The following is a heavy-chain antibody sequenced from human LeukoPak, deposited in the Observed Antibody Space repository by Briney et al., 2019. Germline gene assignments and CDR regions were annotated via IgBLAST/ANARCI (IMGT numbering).Heavy chain of an antibody. CDR2: INAGNGNT. J-gene: IGHJ4*02. V-gene: IGHV1-3*01. CDR3: ARYGDYGGDY. CDR1: GYTFTSYA. Sequence: AASVKVSCKASGYTFTSYAMHWVRQAPGQRLEWMGWINAGNGNTKYSQKFQGRVTMTTDTSTSTAYMELRSLRSDDTAVYYCARYGDYGGDYWGQGTLVTVSS. D-gene: IGHD4-23*01.